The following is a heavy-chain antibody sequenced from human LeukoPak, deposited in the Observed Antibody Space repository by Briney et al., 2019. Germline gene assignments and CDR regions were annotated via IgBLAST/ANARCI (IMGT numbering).Heavy chain of an antibody. Sequence: SETLSLTCTVSGGSISSSSYYWGWIRQPPGKGLEWIGSIYYSGSTYYNPSLKSRVTISVDTSKNQFSLKLSSVTAADTAVYYCASHTGWLPRRYFDYWGQGTLVTVSS. CDR2: IYYSGST. V-gene: IGHV4-39*07. CDR1: GGSISSSSYY. D-gene: IGHD6-19*01. CDR3: ASHTGWLPRRYFDY. J-gene: IGHJ4*02.